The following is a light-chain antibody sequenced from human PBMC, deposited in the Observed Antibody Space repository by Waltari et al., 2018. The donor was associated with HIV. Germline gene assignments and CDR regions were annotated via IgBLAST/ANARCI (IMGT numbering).Light chain of an antibody. V-gene: IGLV1-47*01. CDR1: SSNIGNDN. CDR3: VGWDGSLSGYV. CDR2: KNY. J-gene: IGLJ1*01. Sequence: QSVLTQPPSASGTPGQTVTISCSGSSSNIGNDNVYWYQQLPGMTPKLLIYKNYQRPSGVPDRFACSKSGTSASLAISGLRSEDEADYYCVGWDGSLSGYVFGAGTKVTVL.